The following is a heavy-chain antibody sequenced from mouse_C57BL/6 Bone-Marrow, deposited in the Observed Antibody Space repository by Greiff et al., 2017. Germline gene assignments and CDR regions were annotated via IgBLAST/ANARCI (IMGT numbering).Heavy chain of an antibody. CDR2: INPNNGGT. J-gene: IGHJ2*01. Sequence: EVQLQQSGPELVKPGASVKIPCKASGYTFTDYNMDWVKQSHGKSLEWIGDINPNNGGTIYNQKFKGKATLTVDKSSSTAYMELRSLTSEDTAVYYCARKGSSGYVNDFDYWGQGTTLTVSS. V-gene: IGHV1-18*01. D-gene: IGHD3-2*02. CDR3: ARKGSSGYVNDFDY. CDR1: GYTFTDYN.